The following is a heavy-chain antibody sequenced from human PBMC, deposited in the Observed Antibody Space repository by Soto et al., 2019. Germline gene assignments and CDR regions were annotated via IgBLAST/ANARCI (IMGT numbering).Heavy chain of an antibody. D-gene: IGHD3-3*01. Sequence: SVKVSCKASGGTFSSYAISWVRQAPGQGLEWMGGIIPIFGTANYAQKFQGRVTITADESTSTAYMELSSLRSEDTAVYYCARNLHYDLPYMDGWGQGTMVTVAS. CDR1: GGTFSSYA. CDR2: IIPIFGTA. V-gene: IGHV1-69*13. J-gene: IGHJ6*01. CDR3: ARNLHYDLPYMDG.